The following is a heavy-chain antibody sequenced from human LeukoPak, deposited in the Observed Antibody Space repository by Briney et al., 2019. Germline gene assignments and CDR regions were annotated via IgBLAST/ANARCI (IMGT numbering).Heavy chain of an antibody. D-gene: IGHD2-21*02. Sequence: SVKVSCKASGGTFSSYAISWVRQAPGQGLEWMGRIIPILGIANYAQKFQGRVTITADKSTSTAYMELSSLRSEDTAVYYCAGAYCGGDCYYYHGMDVWGQGTTVTVSS. V-gene: IGHV1-69*04. CDR2: IIPILGIA. CDR3: AGAYCGGDCYYYHGMDV. J-gene: IGHJ6*02. CDR1: GGTFSSYA.